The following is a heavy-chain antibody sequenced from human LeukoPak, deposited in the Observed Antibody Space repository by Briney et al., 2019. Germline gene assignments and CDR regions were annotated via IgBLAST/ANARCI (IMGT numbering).Heavy chain of an antibody. CDR1: GGSISSGGYY. CDR3: ARAIAAAGRLDYYYYMDV. CDR2: IYHSGST. Sequence: SQTLSLTCTVSGGSISSGGYYWSWIRQPPGKGLEWIVYIYHSGSTYYNPSLKSRVTISVDRSKNQFSLKLSSVTAADTAVYYCARAIAAAGRLDYYYYMDVWGKGTTVTVSS. V-gene: IGHV4-30-2*01. D-gene: IGHD6-13*01. J-gene: IGHJ6*03.